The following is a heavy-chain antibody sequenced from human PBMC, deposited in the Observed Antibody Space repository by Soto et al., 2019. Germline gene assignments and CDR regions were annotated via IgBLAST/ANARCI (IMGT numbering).Heavy chain of an antibody. V-gene: IGHV3-23*01. CDR1: GFTFSSYA. Sequence: PGGSLRLSCAASGFTFSSYAMTWVRQTPGKGLEWVSGITGSGGSTNYADSVKGRFTISRDNSKNTLYLQMNSLRAEDTAVYYCARGQLDYYDSSAWWGQGTLVTVSS. D-gene: IGHD3-22*01. CDR3: ARGQLDYYDSSAW. CDR2: ITGSGGST. J-gene: IGHJ4*02.